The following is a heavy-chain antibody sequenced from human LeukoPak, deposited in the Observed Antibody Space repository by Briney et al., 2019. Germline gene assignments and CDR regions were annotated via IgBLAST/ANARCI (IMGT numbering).Heavy chain of an antibody. V-gene: IGHV3-53*01. CDR3: ARALYYDFWSGYYPVPYYYYGMDV. CDR1: GFSVSSNY. J-gene: IGHJ6*02. CDR2: IYSVGST. Sequence: PGGSLRLSCAASGFSVSSNYMSWVRQAPGKGPEWVSVIYSVGSTYYADSVKGRFTISRDNSKNTLYLQMNSLRAEDTAVYYCARALYYDFWSGYYPVPYYYYGMDVWGQGTTVTVSS. D-gene: IGHD3-3*01.